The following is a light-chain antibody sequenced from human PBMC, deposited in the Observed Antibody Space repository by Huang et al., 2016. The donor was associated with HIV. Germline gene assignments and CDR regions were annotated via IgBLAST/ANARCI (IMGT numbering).Light chain of an antibody. CDR2: GAS. V-gene: IGKV3-15*01. J-gene: IGKJ2*01. CDR1: QSVSGN. Sequence: EIVMTQSPATLSVSPGERVTLFCRASQSVSGNLAWYQQKPGQAPRRLIYGASSRPTVIPARFSGSGSGTEFTLTISSLQSEDFAVYYCQQYYNRPPYTFGQGTKLEIK. CDR3: QQYYNRPPYT.